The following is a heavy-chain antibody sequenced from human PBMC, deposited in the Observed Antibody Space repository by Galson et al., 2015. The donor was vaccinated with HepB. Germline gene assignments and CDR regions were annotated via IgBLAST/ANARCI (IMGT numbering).Heavy chain of an antibody. CDR1: GYTFTSYY. Sequence: SVKVSCKASGYTFTSYYMHWVRQAPGQGLEWMGIINPSGGSTSYAQKFQGRVTMTRDTSTSTVYMELSSLRSEDTAVYYCARDNPWGLGGLYSRRGGYFDYWGQGTLVTVSS. V-gene: IGHV1-46*01. CDR2: INPSGGST. J-gene: IGHJ4*02. D-gene: IGHD5-18*01. CDR3: ARDNPWGLGGLYSRRGGYFDY.